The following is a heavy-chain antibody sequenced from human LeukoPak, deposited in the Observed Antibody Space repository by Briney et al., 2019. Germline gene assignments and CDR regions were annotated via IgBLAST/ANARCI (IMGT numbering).Heavy chain of an antibody. CDR1: GFTFSSYA. V-gene: IGHV3-21*01. CDR2: ISSSSSYI. Sequence: GGSLRLSCAASGFTFSSYAMSWVRQAPGKGLEWVSSISSSSSYIYYADSVKGRFTISRDNAKNSLYLQMNSLRAEDTAVYYCAREGYSYGQSPYFDYWGQGTLVTVSS. D-gene: IGHD5-18*01. J-gene: IGHJ4*02. CDR3: AREGYSYGQSPYFDY.